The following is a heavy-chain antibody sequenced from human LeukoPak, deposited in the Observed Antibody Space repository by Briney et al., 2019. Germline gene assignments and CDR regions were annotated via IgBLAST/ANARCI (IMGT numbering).Heavy chain of an antibody. CDR2: ISWNSGSI. D-gene: IGHD2-2*01. CDR3: AKEMDLSRYCSSTSCHPFDF. Sequence: GGSLRLSCAVSGFTFDDYAMHWVRQAPGKGLEWVSGISWNSGSIDYADSVKGRFIISRDNAKNSLSLQMGSLSTEDTAFYYCAKEMDLSRYCSSTSCHPFDFWGQGTLVTVSS. V-gene: IGHV3-9*01. J-gene: IGHJ4*02. CDR1: GFTFDDYA.